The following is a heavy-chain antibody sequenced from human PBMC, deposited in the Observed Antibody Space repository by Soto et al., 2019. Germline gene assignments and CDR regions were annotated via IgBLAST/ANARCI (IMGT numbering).Heavy chain of an antibody. Sequence: GASLRLSCAATGLTFNTYNMNWVRQAPGKGLEWVSSISSSSAYIYYADSVKGRFTISRDNAKNLLFLQMNSLRAEDTAVYYCARDGGSGLSWFDPWGQGTQVTVSS. J-gene: IGHJ5*02. CDR3: ARDGGSGLSWFDP. CDR1: GLTFNTYN. CDR2: ISSSSAYI. V-gene: IGHV3-21*01. D-gene: IGHD6-19*01.